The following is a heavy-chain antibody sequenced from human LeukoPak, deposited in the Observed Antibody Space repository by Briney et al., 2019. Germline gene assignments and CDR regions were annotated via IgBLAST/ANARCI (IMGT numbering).Heavy chain of an antibody. Sequence: GGSLRLSCTAYGFTFSGSAMHWVRQASGKGLEWVGRIKSKANGYATAYVASVKGRFTISRDDSKNTAYLQMNSLKTEDTAVYYCTRLEGGSGYDWGQGTLVTVSS. CDR1: GFTFSGSA. J-gene: IGHJ4*02. D-gene: IGHD3-22*01. CDR3: TRLEGGSGYD. CDR2: IKSKANGYAT. V-gene: IGHV3-73*01.